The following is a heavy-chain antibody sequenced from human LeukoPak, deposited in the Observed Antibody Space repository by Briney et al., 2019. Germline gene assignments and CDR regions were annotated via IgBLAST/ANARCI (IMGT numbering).Heavy chain of an antibody. J-gene: IGHJ4*02. V-gene: IGHV3-23*01. CDR2: ISGSGGST. Sequence: GGSLRLSCAASGFTFSSYAMSWVRQAPGKGLEWVSAISGSGGSTYYADSVKGRFTISRDNSKNTLYLQMNSLRAEDTAVYYCAKDPSDYYGSGSYKKYWGQGTLVTVSS. CDR3: AKDPSDYYGSGSYKKY. D-gene: IGHD3-10*01. CDR1: GFTFSSYA.